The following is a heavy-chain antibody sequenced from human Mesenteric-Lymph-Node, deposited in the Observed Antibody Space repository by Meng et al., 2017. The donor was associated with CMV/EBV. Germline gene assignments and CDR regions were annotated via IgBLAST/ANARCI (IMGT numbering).Heavy chain of an antibody. CDR1: TFGGDG. CDR3: ARSRGGLSVTIFGVALDY. CDR2: IKQDGSEK. Sequence: TFGGDGRSGVRQAPGKGMEGVADIKQDGSEKYNVDSVKGRFTISRDNANNSLYLQMNSLRAEDTAVYYCARSRGGLSVTIFGVALDYWGQGTLVTVSS. V-gene: IGHV3-7*01. J-gene: IGHJ4*02. D-gene: IGHD3-3*01.